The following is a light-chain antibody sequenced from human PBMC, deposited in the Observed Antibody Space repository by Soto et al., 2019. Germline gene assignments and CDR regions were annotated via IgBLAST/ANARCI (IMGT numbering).Light chain of an antibody. V-gene: IGKV3-20*01. CDR2: DPS. J-gene: IGKJ2*01. Sequence: EIVLTQSPGTLSLSPGERATLSCRASQSVSNNYLAWYQQKPGQAPRLLMYDPSTRATGIPDRFSGSGSGTDFTLTISRLEPEDFAVYYCQQYGDSPPYTFGQGTKLE. CDR1: QSVSNNY. CDR3: QQYGDSPPYT.